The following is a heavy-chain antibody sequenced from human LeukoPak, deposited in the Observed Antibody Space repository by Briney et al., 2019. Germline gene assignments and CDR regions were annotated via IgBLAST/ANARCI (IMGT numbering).Heavy chain of an antibody. Sequence: GGSLRLSCAASGFTISSDYMSWVRQAPGRGPEWVANVNRDGSETYYLDSVKGRFTISKDNAKNSLYLQMNSLRAEDTALYHCARNNGMDVGGQGTTVIVSS. CDR2: VNRDGSET. CDR1: GFTISSDY. CDR3: ARNNGMDV. J-gene: IGHJ6*02. V-gene: IGHV3-7*03.